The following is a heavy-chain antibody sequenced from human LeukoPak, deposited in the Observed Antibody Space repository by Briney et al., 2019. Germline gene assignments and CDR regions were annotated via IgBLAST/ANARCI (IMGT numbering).Heavy chain of an antibody. V-gene: IGHV4-30-4*08. J-gene: IGHJ6*03. CDR1: GGSISSGDYY. D-gene: IGHD5-18*01. CDR2: IYYSGST. Sequence: KSSETLSLTCTVSGGSISSGDYYWSWIRQPPGKGLEWVGYIYYSGSTYYNPSLKSRVTISVDTSKNQFSLKLSSVTAADTAVYYCARDRGLTAMVTLVHYYMDVWGKGTTVTVSS. CDR3: ARDRGLTAMVTLVHYYMDV.